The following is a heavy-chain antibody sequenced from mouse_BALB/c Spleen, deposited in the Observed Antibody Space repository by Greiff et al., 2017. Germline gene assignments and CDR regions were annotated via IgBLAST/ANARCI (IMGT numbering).Heavy chain of an antibody. Sequence: QVQLKQSGPGLVAPSQSLSITCTVSGFSLTSYGVHWVRQPPGKGLEWLGVIWAGGSTNYNSALMSRLSISKDNSKSQVFLKMNSLQTDDTAMYYCAREGYYGSSPYYFDYWGQGTTLTVSS. CDR2: IWAGGST. CDR1: GFSLTSYG. V-gene: IGHV2-9*02. J-gene: IGHJ2*01. D-gene: IGHD1-1*01. CDR3: AREGYYGSSPYYFDY.